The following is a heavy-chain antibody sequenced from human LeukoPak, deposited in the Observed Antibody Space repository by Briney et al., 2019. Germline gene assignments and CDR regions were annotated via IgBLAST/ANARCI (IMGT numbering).Heavy chain of an antibody. CDR1: GFTFSTYA. CDR3: AKGVLRSSPDY. J-gene: IGHJ4*02. CDR2: IRGSGGSNT. D-gene: IGHD5-12*01. V-gene: IGHV3-23*01. Sequence: GGSLRLSCAASGFTFSTYAMSWVRQAPGKGLEWVSTIRGSGGSNTYYADSVQGRFTITRDNSKNTLYLQMNTRRAEDTAVYYCAKGVLRSSPDYWGQGTLVTVSS.